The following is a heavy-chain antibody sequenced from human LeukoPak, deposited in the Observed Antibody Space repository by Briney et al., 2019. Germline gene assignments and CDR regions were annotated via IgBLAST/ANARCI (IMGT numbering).Heavy chain of an antibody. V-gene: IGHV1-69*04. J-gene: IGHJ3*01. D-gene: IGHD3-16*02. CDR2: IIPTFDVA. Sequence: ASVKVSCKASDYTFTNYGITWVRQAPGQGLEWMGRIIPTFDVANFAQIFKGRVTITADKSTNTAHLELSSLRSEDTAVYYCAREGVYSPDPSSYHRHAFDVWGKGTVVIVSS. CDR1: DYTFTNYG. CDR3: AREGVYSPDPSSYHRHAFDV.